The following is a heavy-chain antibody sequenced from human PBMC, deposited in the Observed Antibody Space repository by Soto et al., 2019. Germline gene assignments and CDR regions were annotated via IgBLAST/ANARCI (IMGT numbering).Heavy chain of an antibody. J-gene: IGHJ4*02. V-gene: IGHV1-18*01. CDR2: ISAYNGNT. CDR3: ARDGIAVAAFHDH. CDR1: GYTCTSCG. D-gene: IGHD6-19*01. Sequence: ALVKSACRAAGYTCTSCGIRWVRQAPGQGLEWMGWISAYNGNTNYAQKFQGRVTMTTDTSTSTAYMELRSLRSDDTAVYYCARDGIAVAAFHDHWGQGTLVTVSS.